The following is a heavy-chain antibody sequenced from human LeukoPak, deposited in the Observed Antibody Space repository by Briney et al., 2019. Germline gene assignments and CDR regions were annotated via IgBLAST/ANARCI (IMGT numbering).Heavy chain of an antibody. CDR1: GGSFSGYY. Sequence: PSETLSLTCAVYGGSFSGYYWSWIRQPPGKGLEWIGEINHSGSTNYNPSLKSRVTISGDTSKNQFSLKLSSVTAADTAVYYCARALYSGSSWYFQHWGQGTLVTVSS. CDR2: INHSGST. J-gene: IGHJ1*01. V-gene: IGHV4-34*01. CDR3: ARALYSGSSWYFQH. D-gene: IGHD1-26*01.